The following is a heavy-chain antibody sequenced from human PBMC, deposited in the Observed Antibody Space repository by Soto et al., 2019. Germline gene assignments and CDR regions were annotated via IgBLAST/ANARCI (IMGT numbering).Heavy chain of an antibody. J-gene: IGHJ4*02. CDR3: ARDRGSYSAPFDY. CDR2: IYYSGST. V-gene: IGHV4-59*01. D-gene: IGHD3-10*01. CDR1: GGSISTYY. Sequence: PSETLSLTCTVSGGSISTYYWSWIRQPPGKGLEWIGYIYYSGSTNYNPSLKSRVTISVDTSKNQFSLKLSSVTAADTAVYYCARDRGSYSAPFDYWGQGTLVTVSS.